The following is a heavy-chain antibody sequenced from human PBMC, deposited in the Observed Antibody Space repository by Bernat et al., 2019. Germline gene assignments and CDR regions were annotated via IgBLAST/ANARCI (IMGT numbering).Heavy chain of an antibody. CDR2: ISYDGSNK. CDR3: AREASYGDIYWFDP. Sequence: QVQLVESGGGVVQPGRSLRLPCAASGFTFSSYAMHWVRQAPGKGLEWVAVISYDGSNKYYADSVKGRFTISRDNSKNTLYLQMNSLRAADTAVYYCAREASYGDIYWFDPWGQGTLVTVSS. V-gene: IGHV3-30-3*01. D-gene: IGHD4-17*01. J-gene: IGHJ5*02. CDR1: GFTFSSYA.